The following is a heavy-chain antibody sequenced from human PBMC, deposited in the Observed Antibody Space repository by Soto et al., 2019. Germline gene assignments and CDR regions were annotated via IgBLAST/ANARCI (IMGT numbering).Heavy chain of an antibody. CDR1: GFSFSNYV. Sequence: PGGSLRLSCSASGFSFSNYVMNWVRQAPGKGLEWVSSISGTADNTFYADSVKGRFTISRDNSKNTLYLQMNSLRAEDVALYYCARRAITGSTKWGAFDIWGQGTLVTVSS. J-gene: IGHJ3*02. V-gene: IGHV3-23*01. CDR3: ARRAITGSTKWGAFDI. CDR2: ISGTADNT. D-gene: IGHD1-7*01.